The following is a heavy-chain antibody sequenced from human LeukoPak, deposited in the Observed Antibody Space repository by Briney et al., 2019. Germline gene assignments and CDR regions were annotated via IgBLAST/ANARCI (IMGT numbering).Heavy chain of an antibody. J-gene: IGHJ3*02. CDR1: GFTFSDYY. Sequence: PGGSLRLSCAASGFTFSDYYMSWIRQAPGKGLEWVSYISSSGSTIYYADSVKGRFTISRDNAKNSLYLQMNSLRAEDTAVYYCARAYRYSGSYYEAFDIWGQGTMVTVSS. CDR2: ISSSGSTI. V-gene: IGHV3-11*01. D-gene: IGHD1-26*01. CDR3: ARAYRYSGSYYEAFDI.